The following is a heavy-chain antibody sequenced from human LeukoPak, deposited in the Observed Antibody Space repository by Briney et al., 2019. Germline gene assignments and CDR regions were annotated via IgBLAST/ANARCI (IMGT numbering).Heavy chain of an antibody. J-gene: IGHJ4*02. CDR3: ARDNGIWTTKKRYDC. CDR1: GGAFSGYH. Sequence: SETLSLTCGVYGGAFSGYHWTWIRQPPRKGLEWIGEINHNGRTNYNPSLKSRVTMSVDTSMNQFSLKLTSVTAADTAVYYCARDNGIWTTKKRYDCWGQGTLVTVSS. CDR2: INHNGRT. V-gene: IGHV4-34*01. D-gene: IGHD3-9*01.